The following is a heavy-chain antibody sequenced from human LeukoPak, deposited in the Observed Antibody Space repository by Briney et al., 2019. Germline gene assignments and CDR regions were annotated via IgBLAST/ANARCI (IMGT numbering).Heavy chain of an antibody. V-gene: IGHV3-74*01. D-gene: IGHD5-24*01. CDR2: INGAGSST. CDR1: GFTFSSHW. Sequence: PGGSLRLSCAASGFTFSSHWMHWVRQAPGKGLVWVSRINGAGSSTSYADSVKGRFTISRDNNNSSLSLQMRRLTTEDTAFYYCVREQFSHTSNYFDNWGQGILVSVSS. J-gene: IGHJ4*02. CDR3: VREQFSHTSNYFDN.